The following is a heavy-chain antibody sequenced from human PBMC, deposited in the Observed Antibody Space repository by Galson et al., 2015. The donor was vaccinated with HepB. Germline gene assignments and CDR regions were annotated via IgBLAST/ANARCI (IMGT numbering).Heavy chain of an antibody. D-gene: IGHD6-13*01. CDR2: ISSSSSYT. Sequence: SLRLSCAASGFTFSDYYMSWIRQAPGKGLEWVSYISSSSSYTNYADSVKGRFTISRDNAKNSLYLQMNSLRAEDTAVYYCAREETGIAAAGTGYWGQGTLVTVSS. V-gene: IGHV3-11*06. CDR3: AREETGIAAAGTGY. CDR1: GFTFSDYY. J-gene: IGHJ4*02.